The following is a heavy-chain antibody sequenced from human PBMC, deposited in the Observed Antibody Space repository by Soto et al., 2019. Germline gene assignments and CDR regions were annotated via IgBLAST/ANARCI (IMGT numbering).Heavy chain of an antibody. V-gene: IGHV1-69*05. CDR1: GGTFSSSA. CDR2: IIPLFRTP. D-gene: IGHD1-1*01. Sequence: QVQLVQSGAEMKEPGSSVKVSCKTSGGTFSSSAISWLRQAPGQGLEWMGGIIPLFRTPDYAQKFQGRVTMASDGSTSTADRELSSSRSEDTAVYYCAIDNDRLQIRGNYYYIMDVWGQGTTMTVSS. J-gene: IGHJ6*02. CDR3: AIDNDRLQIRGNYYYIMDV.